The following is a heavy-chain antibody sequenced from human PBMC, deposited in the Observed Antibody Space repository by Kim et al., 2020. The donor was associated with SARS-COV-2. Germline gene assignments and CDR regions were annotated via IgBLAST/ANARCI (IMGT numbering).Heavy chain of an antibody. Sequence: DSVKGRFTISWDKPKNTLYLQRNSLRAEHTAVYYCERERVQYSSNWYLDYWGQGTLVTVSS. V-gene: IGHV3-30*07. D-gene: IGHD6-13*01. J-gene: IGHJ4*02. CDR3: ERERVQYSSNWYLDY.